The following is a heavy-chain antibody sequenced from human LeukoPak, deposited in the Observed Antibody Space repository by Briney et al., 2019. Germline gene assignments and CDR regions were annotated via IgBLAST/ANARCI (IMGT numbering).Heavy chain of an antibody. V-gene: IGHV4-34*01. J-gene: IGHJ2*01. CDR3: ARGVDL. Sequence: SETLSLTCGVSSGSLSWYYWRWIRQPPGGGLEWIGEINYSGSPNYNPSLKSRVTISGDTSKKQFSLNLTSVTAADTGVYYCARGVDLWGRGTPVTVSS. CDR2: INYSGSP. CDR1: SGSLSWYY.